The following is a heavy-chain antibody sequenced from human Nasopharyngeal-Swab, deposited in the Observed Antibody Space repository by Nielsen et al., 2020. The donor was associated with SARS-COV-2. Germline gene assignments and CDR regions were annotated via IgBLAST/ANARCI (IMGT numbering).Heavy chain of an antibody. CDR3: ARQDRFYYYLDV. J-gene: IGHJ6*03. D-gene: IGHD3-3*01. CDR1: GFTFGSFG. Sequence: GGSLRLSFAGSGFTFGSFGMTWVRQAPGKGLEWVPYISPSSGYIYYAGSLKGRITISRDNGKNSVYLLMNSLRADDTAVYFCARQDRFYYYLDVWGKGTTVTVSS. V-gene: IGHV3-21*01. CDR2: ISPSSGYI.